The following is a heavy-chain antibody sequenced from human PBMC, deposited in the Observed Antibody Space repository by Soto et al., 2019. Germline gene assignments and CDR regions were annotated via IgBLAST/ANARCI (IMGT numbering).Heavy chain of an antibody. CDR2: INHSGST. Sequence: QVQLQQWGAGLLKPSETLSLTCAVYGGSFSGYYWSWIRQPPGKGLEWIGEINHSGSTNYNPSLKSRVTISVDTSKNQFSLKLSSVTAADTAVYYCARSVEDRGYDFDYWGQGTLVTVSS. CDR3: ARSVEDRGYDFDY. D-gene: IGHD5-12*01. J-gene: IGHJ4*02. V-gene: IGHV4-34*01. CDR1: GGSFSGYY.